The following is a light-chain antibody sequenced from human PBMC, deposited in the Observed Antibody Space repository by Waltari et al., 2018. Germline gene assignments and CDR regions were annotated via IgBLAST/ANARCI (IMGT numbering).Light chain of an antibody. CDR3: QQLNSYPFT. Sequence: DIQLTQSPSFLSASVGDRVTITCRASQGISSYLAWYQQQPGKAPKLLIYAASTLQTGVPSRFSGSESGTEFTLTISSLQPEDFATYYCQQLNSYPFTFGPGTKEAIK. J-gene: IGKJ3*01. CDR2: AAS. V-gene: IGKV1-9*01. CDR1: QGISSY.